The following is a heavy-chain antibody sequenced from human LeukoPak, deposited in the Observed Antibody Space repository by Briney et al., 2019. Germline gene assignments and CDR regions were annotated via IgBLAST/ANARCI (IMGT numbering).Heavy chain of an antibody. Sequence: GGSLRLSCAASGFTFSRYSMNWVRQAPGKGLEWVSSISSSSSYIYYADSVKGRFTVSRDNAKNSLYLQMNSLRAEDTAVYYCARGKQRGYSYGYVDYWGQGTLVTVSS. J-gene: IGHJ4*02. CDR3: ARGKQRGYSYGYVDY. CDR2: ISSSSSYI. D-gene: IGHD5-18*01. CDR1: GFTFSRYS. V-gene: IGHV3-21*01.